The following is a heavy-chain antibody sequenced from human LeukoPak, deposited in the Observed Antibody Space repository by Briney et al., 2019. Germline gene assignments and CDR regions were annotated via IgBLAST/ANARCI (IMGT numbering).Heavy chain of an antibody. V-gene: IGHV5-51*01. Sequence: GESLKIPCKGSGYSFTSYWIGWVRQMPGKGLEWMGIIYPGDSDTRYSPFFQGQVTISADKSISTAYLQWSSLKASDTAMYYCARNGISGYYYMDVWGKGTTVTVSS. J-gene: IGHJ6*03. CDR1: GYSFTSYW. D-gene: IGHD3-10*01. CDR2: IYPGDSDT. CDR3: ARNGISGYYYMDV.